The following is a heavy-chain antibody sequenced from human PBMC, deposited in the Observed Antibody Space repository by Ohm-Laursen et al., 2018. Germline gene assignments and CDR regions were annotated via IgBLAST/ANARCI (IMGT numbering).Heavy chain of an antibody. D-gene: IGHD1-26*01. J-gene: IGHJ6*02. Sequence: SLRLSCAASGFTFDDYAMHWVRQAPGKGLEWVSGITWNGGSIDYADSVKGRFTISRDNAKNSLYLQMNSLRAEDTALYYCAKGIRVGAYYYGMDVWGQGTTVTVSS. CDR2: ITWNGGSI. CDR1: GFTFDDYA. V-gene: IGHV3-9*01. CDR3: AKGIRVGAYYYGMDV.